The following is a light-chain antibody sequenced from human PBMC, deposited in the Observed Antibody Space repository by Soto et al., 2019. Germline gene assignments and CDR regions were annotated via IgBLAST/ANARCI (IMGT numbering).Light chain of an antibody. J-gene: IGLJ3*02. CDR3: VLDMGSGISM. Sequence: QTVVTQEPSFSVSPGGTVTLTCGLSSGSVSTSYYPSWHQQTPGQAPRTLIYSTNTRSSGVPDRFSGSILGNKAALTITGAQADDECDYYCVLDMGSGISMFGGGTKVTVL. CDR2: STN. CDR1: SGSVSTSYY. V-gene: IGLV8-61*01.